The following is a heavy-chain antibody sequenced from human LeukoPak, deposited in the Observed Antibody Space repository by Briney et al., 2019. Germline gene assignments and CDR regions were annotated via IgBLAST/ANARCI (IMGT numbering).Heavy chain of an antibody. D-gene: IGHD2-15*01. V-gene: IGHV3-21*06. CDR2: MSSGSRYI. CDR3: ARDRPTGASRVFVVQ. CDR1: GFSFSTYA. Sequence: GGTLRLSCTASGFSFSTYAMTWVRQAPGKGLEWISSMSSGSRYIYYADSVRGRFTISRDNTKNSLYLLMNTLRAEDTAIYYCARDRPTGASRVFVVQWGQGTPVTVSS. J-gene: IGHJ4*02.